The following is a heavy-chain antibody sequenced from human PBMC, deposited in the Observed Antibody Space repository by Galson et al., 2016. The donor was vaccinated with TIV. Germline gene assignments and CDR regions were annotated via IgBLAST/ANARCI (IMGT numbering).Heavy chain of an antibody. J-gene: IGHJ4*02. CDR3: ARDGNYDFWSGFSGDYFDY. V-gene: IGHV3-7*01. CDR1: GFTFSNYW. Sequence: SLRLSCAASGFTFSNYWMTWVRQAPGKGLEWVANIKGDGSQIHYMDSVKGRFTISRDNAKNSLDLQMNGLRAEDTAVYYCARDGNYDFWSGFSGDYFDYWGQGTLVTVSS. D-gene: IGHD3-3*01. CDR2: IKGDGSQI.